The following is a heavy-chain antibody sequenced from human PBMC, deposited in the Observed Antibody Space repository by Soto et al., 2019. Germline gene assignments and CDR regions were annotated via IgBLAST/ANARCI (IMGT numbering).Heavy chain of an antibody. Sequence: SLRLSCGASGFAFSSYAMHWVRQAPGKGLEWVGVISYDGNYIYYADSVKGRFTISRDNSKNTLYVQVNSLRPEDTAVYYCAKGILSATIGPYAMDVWGQGTTVTVSS. CDR1: GFAFSSYA. D-gene: IGHD3-16*01. J-gene: IGHJ6*02. CDR2: ISYDGNYI. CDR3: AKGILSATIGPYAMDV. V-gene: IGHV3-30*18.